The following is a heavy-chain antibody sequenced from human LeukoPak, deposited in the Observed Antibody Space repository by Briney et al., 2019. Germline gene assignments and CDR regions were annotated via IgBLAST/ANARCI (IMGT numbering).Heavy chain of an antibody. J-gene: IGHJ3*02. CDR1: GFSFSTHW. CDR2: IKQDGSVI. D-gene: IGHD5-24*01. CDR3: AGDEGWTFDI. V-gene: IGHV3-7*01. Sequence: GGSLRLSCAASGFSFSTHWMSWFRQAPGKGLEWVALIKQDGSVIHYVDSVKGRFTISRDNPKNSLSLQMNSLRADDTAVYYCAGDEGWTFDIWGQGTKVTVSS.